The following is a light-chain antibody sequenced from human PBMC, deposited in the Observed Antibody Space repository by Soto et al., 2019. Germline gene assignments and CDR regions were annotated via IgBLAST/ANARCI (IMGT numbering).Light chain of an antibody. CDR1: QTVSSS. J-gene: IGKJ1*01. Sequence: EIVLTQSPATLSLSPVERATLSCMASQTVSSSLAWYQQKPGQAPRLLIYEASNRATGIPARFSGSGSGADFTLTISSLEPEDFALYYCQQYGSSPWTFGQGTKVDIK. CDR3: QQYGSSPWT. V-gene: IGKV3-11*01. CDR2: EAS.